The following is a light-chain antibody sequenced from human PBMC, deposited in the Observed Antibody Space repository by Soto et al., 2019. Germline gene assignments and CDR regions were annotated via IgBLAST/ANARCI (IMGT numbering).Light chain of an antibody. V-gene: IGLV2-8*01. J-gene: IGLJ1*01. CDR2: EVT. CDR1: SSDVGGYDH. Sequence: QSALTQPPSASGSPGQSVTIPCTGTSSDVGGYDHVSWYQQHPGKAPKRMIYEVTKRPAGVPDRFSGSKSGNTASQTVSGLQAEDEADYYCSSDAGKYNYVFATGTKVTVL. CDR3: SSDAGKYNYV.